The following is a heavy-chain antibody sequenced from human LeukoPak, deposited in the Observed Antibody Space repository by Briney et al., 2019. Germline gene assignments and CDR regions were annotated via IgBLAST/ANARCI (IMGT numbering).Heavy chain of an antibody. D-gene: IGHD1-1*01. Sequence: SETLSLTCTVSGGSISSYYGSWIRQPPGKGLEWIGYIYYSGSTNYNPSLTSRVTISVDTSKNQFSLKLSSVTAADTAVYYCAGNWNDDWSTHDYWGQGTLVTVSS. CDR2: IYYSGST. CDR3: AGNWNDDWSTHDY. J-gene: IGHJ4*02. V-gene: IGHV4-59*01. CDR1: GGSISSYY.